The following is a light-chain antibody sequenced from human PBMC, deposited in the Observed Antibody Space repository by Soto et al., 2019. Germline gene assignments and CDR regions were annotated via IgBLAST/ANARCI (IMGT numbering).Light chain of an antibody. CDR2: DVS. CDR3: QQYKSYWT. CDR1: QSISPW. Sequence: STLSESIGDRVTSTIRASQSISPWLAWYQQKPGKAPKVLIYDVSSLKSGVPSRFSGSGSGTEFTLSISSLQPDDFATYYCQQYKSYWTFGQRSIVDVK. V-gene: IGKV1-5*01. J-gene: IGKJ1*01.